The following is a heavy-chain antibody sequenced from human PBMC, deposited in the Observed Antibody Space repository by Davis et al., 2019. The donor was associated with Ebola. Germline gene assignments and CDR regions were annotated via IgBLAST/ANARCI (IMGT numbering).Heavy chain of an antibody. J-gene: IGHJ4*02. V-gene: IGHV3-21*04. CDR2: ISSSSSFI. D-gene: IGHD4-11*01. CDR1: GFTFTGYV. Sequence: GESLKISCAASGFTFTGYVMHWVRQAPGKGLEWVSSISSSSSFIYYADSVKCRFTISRDNAKNSLYLQMNSLRAEDTAVYYCARTVDCDFWGQGSLVTVSS. CDR3: ARTVDCDF.